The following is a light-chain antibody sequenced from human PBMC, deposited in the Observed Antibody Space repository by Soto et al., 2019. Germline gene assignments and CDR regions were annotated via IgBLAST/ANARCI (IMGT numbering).Light chain of an antibody. CDR2: AAS. CDR1: QGISNY. V-gene: IGKV1-27*01. J-gene: IGKJ5*01. Sequence: IEMTQSPSSLSASVGDRVTITCRASQGISNYLAWYQQKPGKVPKLLIYAASTLQSGVPSRFSGSGSGTDFTLTISSLQPEEVATYYCQNYNSVPITFGQGTRLEIK. CDR3: QNYNSVPIT.